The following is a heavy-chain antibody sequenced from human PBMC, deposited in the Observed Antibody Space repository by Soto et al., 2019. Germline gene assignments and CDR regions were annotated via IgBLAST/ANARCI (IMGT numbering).Heavy chain of an antibody. CDR1: GYTFTTYW. D-gene: IGHD3-16*01. Sequence: PGESLKISCETSGYTFTTYWIGWVRQMPGKGLEWMGIIYPGDSDTKYSPSFQGQVTISVDKSISTAYLQWSSLKASDTSMYYWARLGVGEPAAFWGQGTQVIVSS. J-gene: IGHJ4*02. CDR3: ARLGVGEPAAF. V-gene: IGHV5-51*01. CDR2: IYPGDSDT.